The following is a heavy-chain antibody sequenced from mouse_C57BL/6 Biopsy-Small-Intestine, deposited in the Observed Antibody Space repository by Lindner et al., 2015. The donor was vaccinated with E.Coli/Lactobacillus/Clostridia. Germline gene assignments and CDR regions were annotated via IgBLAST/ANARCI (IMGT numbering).Heavy chain of an antibody. CDR1: GYKFTDHW. CDR3: ARSMMAAFAY. D-gene: IGHD2-3*01. Sequence: VQLQESGAELMNAGASVKLSCKATGYKFTDHWIEWVKQRPGHGLEWIGGILPGSGSTNYSEKFKDKATFTAETSSNTVYMELRSLTTEDSAIYYCARSMMAAFAYWGQGTLVTVSA. J-gene: IGHJ3*01. CDR2: ILPGSGST. V-gene: IGHV1-9*01.